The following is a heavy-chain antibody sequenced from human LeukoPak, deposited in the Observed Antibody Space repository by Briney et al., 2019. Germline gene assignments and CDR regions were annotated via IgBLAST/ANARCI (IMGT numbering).Heavy chain of an antibody. J-gene: IGHJ6*03. CDR1: GFTFSSYA. Sequence: GGSLRLSCAASGFTFSSYAMSWVRQAPGKGLEWVSGINWNGGSTGYADSVEGRFTISRDNAKNSLYLQMNSLRAEDTALYYCARLAVRGVIRRSYYYNMDVWGKGTTVTVSS. CDR3: ARLAVRGVIRRSYYYNMDV. V-gene: IGHV3-20*04. CDR2: INWNGGST. D-gene: IGHD3-10*01.